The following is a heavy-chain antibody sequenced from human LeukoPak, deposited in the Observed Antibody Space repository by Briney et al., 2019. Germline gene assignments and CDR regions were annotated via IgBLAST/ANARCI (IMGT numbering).Heavy chain of an antibody. CDR3: ARDLWTGAFDI. CDR1: GASMNSGNYY. Sequence: SQTLSLTCTVSGASMNSGNYYWNWIRQPAGKGLEWIGRFYTSGSTNYSPSLKSRVTISVDTSKNQFSLRLSSVTAADTAVYYCARDLWTGAFDIWGQGTMVTVSS. D-gene: IGHD1-1*01. CDR2: FYTSGST. V-gene: IGHV4-61*02. J-gene: IGHJ3*02.